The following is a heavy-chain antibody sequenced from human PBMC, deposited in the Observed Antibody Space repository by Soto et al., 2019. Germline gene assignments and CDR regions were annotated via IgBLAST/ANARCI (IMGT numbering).Heavy chain of an antibody. CDR3: ARGRGYSYGLDP. CDR1: GDSISSNNNY. Sequence: QVQLQESGPGLVKPSQTLSLTCTVSGDSISSNNNYWSWISQPPGEGLEWIGFISYSGTTSYSPSLKSRVAISLDTSKNQFSLSLSSVTAADTAVYYCARGRGYSYGLDPWGQGTLVTVPS. J-gene: IGHJ5*02. CDR2: ISYSGTT. D-gene: IGHD5-18*01. V-gene: IGHV4-30-4*01.